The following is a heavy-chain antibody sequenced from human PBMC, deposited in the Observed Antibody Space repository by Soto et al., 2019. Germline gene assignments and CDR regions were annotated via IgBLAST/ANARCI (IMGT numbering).Heavy chain of an antibody. CDR3: ASPSPLNLNSRSGYGMDV. CDR1: GYTFTSYG. V-gene: IGHV1-18*04. Sequence: QVQLVQSGAEVKKPGASVKVSCKASGYTFTSYGISWVRQAPGQGLEWMGLISAYNGNTNYAQKLQGRVTMTTDTSTSTAYMELRSVRSDHTAVYYCASPSPLNLNSRSGYGMDVWGQGTTVTVPS. J-gene: IGHJ6*02. D-gene: IGHD1-7*01. CDR2: ISAYNGNT.